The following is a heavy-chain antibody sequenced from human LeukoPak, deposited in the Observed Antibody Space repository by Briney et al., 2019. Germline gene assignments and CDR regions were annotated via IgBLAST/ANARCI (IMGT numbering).Heavy chain of an antibody. CDR3: ARDKRHSYGRYFAH. J-gene: IGHJ4*02. Sequence: PSETLSLTCSVSGDSISTYHWNWVRERPGKGLEWIGYMQSSGNSNYNPSLKSRVFMSVDTSKNQFVLNLMSVTAADTAVYYCARDKRHSYGRYFAHWGQGMLVSASS. V-gene: IGHV4-59*01. CDR1: GDSISTYH. D-gene: IGHD5-18*01. CDR2: MQSSGNS.